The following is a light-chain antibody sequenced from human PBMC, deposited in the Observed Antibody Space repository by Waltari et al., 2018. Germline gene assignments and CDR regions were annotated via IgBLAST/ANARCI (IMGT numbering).Light chain of an antibody. CDR1: SLTSYY. V-gene: IGLV3-19*01. J-gene: IGLJ2*01. CDR3: HSRDASGSGGA. CDR2: DKN. Sequence: TQDPAVSVAMGQTVRITCHGDSLTSYYASWYQHRPGQAPTLVMYDKNSRPSGAPDRFSGSSSDDTASLTITGAQAEDEAYYYCHSRDASGSGGAFGGGTKLTVL.